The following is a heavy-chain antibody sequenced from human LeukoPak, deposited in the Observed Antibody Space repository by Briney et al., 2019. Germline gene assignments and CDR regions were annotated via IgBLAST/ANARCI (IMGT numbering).Heavy chain of an antibody. CDR2: MNSRSSSK. J-gene: IGHJ4*02. CDR3: ARVKGGSYRHGFDY. D-gene: IGHD1-26*01. CDR1: GFTFSSYS. Sequence: GGSLRLSCAASGFTFSSYSMNWVRQAPGKGLEWVSSMNSRSSSKYYADSVKGRFTISRDNAKNSLYLQMNSLRAEDTAVYYCARVKGGSYRHGFDYWGQGTLVTVSS. V-gene: IGHV3-21*01.